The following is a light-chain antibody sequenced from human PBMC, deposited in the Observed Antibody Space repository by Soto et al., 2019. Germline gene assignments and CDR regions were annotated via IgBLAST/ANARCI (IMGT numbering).Light chain of an antibody. CDR1: QSVSSY. CDR3: QQRRNWTPYT. J-gene: IGKJ2*01. Sequence: EIVLTQSPATLSLSPGERATLSCRASQSVSSYLAWYQQKPGQAPRLLIYDASNRATGIPARFSGSGSGTDITLTISSLEPEDFAVYYCQQRRNWTPYTFGQGTKLEIK. V-gene: IGKV3-11*01. CDR2: DAS.